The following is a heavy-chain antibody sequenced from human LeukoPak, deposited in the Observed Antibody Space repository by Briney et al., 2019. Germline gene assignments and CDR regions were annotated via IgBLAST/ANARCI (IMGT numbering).Heavy chain of an antibody. Sequence: PGGSLRLSCAASGFTFSSYAMHWVRQAPGKGLEYVSAISSDGVTTSHADSVRGRFTISRDSSKNTLYLQINSLRVEDTALYYCARGRDYTMDVWGQGTTVTVSS. J-gene: IGHJ6*02. V-gene: IGHV3-64*02. CDR2: ISSDGVTT. CDR3: ARGRDYTMDV. CDR1: GFTFSSYA. D-gene: IGHD4-11*01.